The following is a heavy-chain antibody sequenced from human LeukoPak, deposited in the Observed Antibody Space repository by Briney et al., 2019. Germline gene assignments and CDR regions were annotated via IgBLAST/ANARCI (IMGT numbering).Heavy chain of an antibody. CDR3: ARGRYSSGWYGGFDAFDI. CDR1: GYTFTSYA. Sequence: ASVKVSCKASGYTFTSYAMHWVRQAPGQRLEWMGWINAGNGNTKYPQKFQGRVTITRDTSASTAYMELSSLRSEDTAVYYCARGRYSSGWYGGFDAFDIWGQGTMVTVSS. V-gene: IGHV1-3*01. CDR2: INAGNGNT. J-gene: IGHJ3*02. D-gene: IGHD6-19*01.